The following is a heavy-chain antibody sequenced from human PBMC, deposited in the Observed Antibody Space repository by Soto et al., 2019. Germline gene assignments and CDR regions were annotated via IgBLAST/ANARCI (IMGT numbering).Heavy chain of an antibody. J-gene: IGHJ6*02. CDR2: ISSNGADT. V-gene: IGHV3-23*01. CDR1: GFTFSSYG. CDR3: TRGAISTRGMDV. Sequence: EVQLLESGGGLVQPGGSLRLSCAASGFTFSSYGMSWVRQAPGKGLEWVSAISSNGADTFYGGSVKGRFTVSRDNSKNTLYLQLSILRAEDTAVYYCTRGAISTRGMDVWGQGTTVTVSS. D-gene: IGHD1-26*01.